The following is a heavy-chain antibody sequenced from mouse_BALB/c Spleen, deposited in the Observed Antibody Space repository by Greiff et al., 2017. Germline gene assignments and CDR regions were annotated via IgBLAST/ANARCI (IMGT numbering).Heavy chain of an antibody. V-gene: IGHV5-12-2*01. CDR2: ISHGGGST. CDR1: GFTFSSYT. Sequence: EVQLVESGGGLVQPGGSLKLSCAASGFTFSSYTMSWVRQTPEKRLEWVAYISHGGGSTYYPDTVKGRFTISRDNAKNTLYLQMSSLKSEDTAMYYCASLIYYDYDAAYWGQGTLVTVSA. J-gene: IGHJ3*01. CDR3: ASLIYYDYDAAY. D-gene: IGHD2-4*01.